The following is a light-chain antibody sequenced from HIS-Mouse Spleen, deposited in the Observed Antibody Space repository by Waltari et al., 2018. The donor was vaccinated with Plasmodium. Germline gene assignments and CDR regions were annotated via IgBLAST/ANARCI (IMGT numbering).Light chain of an antibody. J-gene: IGLJ2*01. CDR3: CSYAGSYTVV. CDR1: SSDVGGYND. CDR2: DVS. V-gene: IGLV2-11*01. Sequence: QSALTQPRSVSGSPGQSVPIPCTGTSSDVGGYNDVSWYHQHPGKAPKLMIYDVSKRPSGVPDRFSGSKSGNTASLTISGLQAEDEADYYCCSYAGSYTVVFGGGTKLTVL.